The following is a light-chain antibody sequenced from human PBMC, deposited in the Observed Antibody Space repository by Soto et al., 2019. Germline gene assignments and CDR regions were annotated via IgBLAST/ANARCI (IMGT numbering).Light chain of an antibody. CDR1: SSNIGAGYD. J-gene: IGLJ3*02. CDR3: SSLSARV. V-gene: IGLV1-40*01. Sequence: QSVLTQPPSVSGAPGQRVTISCTGSSSNIGAGYDVHWYQQLPGTAPKLLIYGNSNRPSGVPDRFSGSKSGTSASLAITGLQAEDEADYYDSSLSARVFGGGTKLTVL. CDR2: GNS.